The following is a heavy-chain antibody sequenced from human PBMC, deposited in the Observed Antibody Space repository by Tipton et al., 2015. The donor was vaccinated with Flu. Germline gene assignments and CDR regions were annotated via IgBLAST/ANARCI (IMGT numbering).Heavy chain of an antibody. CDR1: GESMGINYY. Sequence: TLSLTCSVSGESMGINYYWGWIRQPPGEGLEWIGNIHRSGNTYHNPSLRGRVTMSVDSSKNQFSLHLSSVTAADTAVYYCARVSPRRVTAIVVVMLPEGYLDYWGQGTLVIVSS. D-gene: IGHD3-22*01. CDR3: ARVSPRRVTAIVVVMLPEGYLDY. V-gene: IGHV4-38-2*02. J-gene: IGHJ4*02. CDR2: IHRSGNT.